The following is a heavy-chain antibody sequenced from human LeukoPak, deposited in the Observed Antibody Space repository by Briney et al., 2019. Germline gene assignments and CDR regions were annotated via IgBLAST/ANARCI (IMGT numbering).Heavy chain of an antibody. D-gene: IGHD3-22*01. Sequence: PGGSLRLSCAASGFTFSSYGMHWVRQAPGKGLEWVAFIRYDGSNKYYADSVKGRFTISRDNSKNTLYLQMNSLRAEDTAVYYCAKGGRRYYYDSSGYSHFDYWGQGTLVTVSS. CDR2: IRYDGSNK. CDR1: GFTFSSYG. V-gene: IGHV3-30*02. CDR3: AKGGRRYYYDSSGYSHFDY. J-gene: IGHJ4*02.